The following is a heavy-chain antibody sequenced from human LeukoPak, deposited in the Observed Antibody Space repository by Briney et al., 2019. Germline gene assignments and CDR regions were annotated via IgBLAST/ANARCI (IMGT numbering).Heavy chain of an antibody. CDR1: GFTFSSYW. J-gene: IGHJ4*02. CDR2: IKKDGSEK. Sequence: GGSLRLSCAASGFTFSSYWMSWVRQAPGKGLEWVANIKKDGSEKYYVDSVKGRFTISRDNAKTSLYLQMNSLRAEDTAVYYCARHLSGITGYTYGRGIDYWGQGTLVAVSS. CDR3: ARHLSGITGYTYGRGIDY. V-gene: IGHV3-7*01. D-gene: IGHD5-18*01.